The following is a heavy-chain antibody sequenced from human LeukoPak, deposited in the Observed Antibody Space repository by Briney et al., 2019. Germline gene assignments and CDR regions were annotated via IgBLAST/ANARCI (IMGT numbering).Heavy chain of an antibody. J-gene: IGHJ4*02. CDR2: IYSGGST. CDR1: GFTVSSNY. Sequence: PGGSLRLSCAASGFTVSSNYMSWVRQAPGKGLEWVSVIYSGGSTYYADSVKGRFTISRDNSKNTLYLQMNSLRAEDTAVYYCARDLWEWELLEFDYWGQGTLVTVSS. D-gene: IGHD1-26*01. V-gene: IGHV3-53*01. CDR3: ARDLWEWELLEFDY.